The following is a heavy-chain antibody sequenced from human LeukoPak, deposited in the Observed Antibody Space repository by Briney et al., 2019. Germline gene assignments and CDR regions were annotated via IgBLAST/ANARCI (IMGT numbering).Heavy chain of an antibody. CDR1: GFTFSNYS. Sequence: GGSLRLSCAASGFTFSNYSMNWVRQAPGKGLEWVSSISSLSSYIYYADSLKGRFTISRDNAENSLYLQMDSLRDEDTAVYYCARDPYSGGYGAYYYYYMDVWGKGTTVTVSS. V-gene: IGHV3-21*01. CDR3: ARDPYSGGYGAYYYYYMDV. D-gene: IGHD6-19*01. CDR2: ISSLSSYI. J-gene: IGHJ6*03.